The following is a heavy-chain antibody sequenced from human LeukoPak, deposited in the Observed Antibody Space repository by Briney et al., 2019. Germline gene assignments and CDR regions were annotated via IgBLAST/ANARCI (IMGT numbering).Heavy chain of an antibody. CDR2: ISAYNGNT. Sequence: ASVKVSCKASGYTFTSYGISWVRQAPGQGLEWMGWISAYNGNTNYAQRLQGRVTMTTDTYTSTAYMELRSLRSDDTAMYYCARESHETREDYWGQGTLVTVSS. CDR1: GYTFTSYG. D-gene: IGHD1-1*01. CDR3: ARESHETREDY. V-gene: IGHV1-18*01. J-gene: IGHJ4*02.